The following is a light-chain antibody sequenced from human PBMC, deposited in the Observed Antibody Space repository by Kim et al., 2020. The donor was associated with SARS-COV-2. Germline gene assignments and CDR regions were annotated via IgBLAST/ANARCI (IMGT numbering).Light chain of an antibody. CDR1: QSVSSNY. V-gene: IGKV3-20*01. CDR2: GAC. J-gene: IGKJ3*01. CDR3: QQYGCAPLFT. Sequence: DIVLTQSPGTLSLSPGERATLSCRASQSVSSNYLAWDQQKPGQATRLLIHGACSRATGIPDRFSGSGSGTDFTLTISRLEPEDCAVYYCQQYGCAPLFTFGRGTKGDIK.